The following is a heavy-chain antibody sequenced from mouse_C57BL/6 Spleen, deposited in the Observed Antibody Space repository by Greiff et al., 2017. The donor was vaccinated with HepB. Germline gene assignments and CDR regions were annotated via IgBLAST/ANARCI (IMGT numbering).Heavy chain of an antibody. CDR2: IDPETGGT. J-gene: IGHJ1*03. D-gene: IGHD2-4*01. CDR3: TRIGSYDYDVGWYFDV. CDR1: GYTFTDYE. V-gene: IGHV1-15*01. Sequence: QVQLQQSGAELVRPGASVTLSCKASGYTFTDYEMHWVKQTPVHGLEWIGAIDPETGGTAYNQKFKGKAILTADKSSSTAYMELRSLTSEDSAVYYCTRIGSYDYDVGWYFDVWGTGTTVTVSS.